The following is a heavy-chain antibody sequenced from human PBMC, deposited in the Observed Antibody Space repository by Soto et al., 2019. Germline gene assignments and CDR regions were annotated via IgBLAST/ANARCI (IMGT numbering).Heavy chain of an antibody. Sequence: GGSLRLSCAASGFTFSSYAMSWVRQAPGKGLEWVSAISGSGGSTYYADSVKGRFTISRDNSKNTLYLQMNSLRAEDKDVYYCAKIHYSNYDYYYYYMDVWGKGTTVTVSS. CDR3: AKIHYSNYDYYYYYMDV. CDR2: ISGSGGST. V-gene: IGHV3-23*01. J-gene: IGHJ6*03. CDR1: GFTFSSYA. D-gene: IGHD4-4*01.